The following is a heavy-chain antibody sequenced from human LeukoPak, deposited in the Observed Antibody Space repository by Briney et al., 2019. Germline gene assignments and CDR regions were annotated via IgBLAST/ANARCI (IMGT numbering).Heavy chain of an antibody. CDR1: GYTFTSYY. CDR3: ARGRRWLQLFSYYFDY. CDR2: INPSSGST. Sequence: ASVKVSCKASGYTFTSYYMEWVRQAPGQGLEWMGIINPSSGSTTYAQQFQGRVTMTRNTSISTAYKELSSLRSEDTAVYYCARGRRWLQLFSYYFDYWGQGTLVTVSS. D-gene: IGHD5-24*01. J-gene: IGHJ4*02. V-gene: IGHV1-46*01.